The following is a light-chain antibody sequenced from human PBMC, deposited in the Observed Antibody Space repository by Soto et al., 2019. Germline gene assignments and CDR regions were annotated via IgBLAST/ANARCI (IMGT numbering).Light chain of an antibody. CDR2: DAS. V-gene: IGKV1-33*01. J-gene: IGKJ1*01. Sequence: DIQMTQSPSSVSASVGDSVTISCQASQDINNFLNWYLQKPGKPPQLLIYDASTLESGVPSRFSGTGSGADFSFTINNLQPEDTATYYCQQYEDLPLTFGQGTKVDIK. CDR1: QDINNF. CDR3: QQYEDLPLT.